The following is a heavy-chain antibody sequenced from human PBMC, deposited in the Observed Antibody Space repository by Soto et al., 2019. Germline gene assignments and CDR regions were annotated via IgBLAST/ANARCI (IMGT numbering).Heavy chain of an antibody. D-gene: IGHD3-22*01. CDR3: ARGGLDYYDSSGYPDSH. V-gene: IGHV3-33*01. Sequence: GGSLRLSCAASGFTFSSYGMHWVRQAPGKGLEWVAVIWYDGSNKYYADSVKGRFTISRDNSKNTLYLQMNSLRAEDTAVYYCARGGLDYYDSSGYPDSHWGQGTLVTVSS. CDR1: GFTFSSYG. J-gene: IGHJ4*02. CDR2: IWYDGSNK.